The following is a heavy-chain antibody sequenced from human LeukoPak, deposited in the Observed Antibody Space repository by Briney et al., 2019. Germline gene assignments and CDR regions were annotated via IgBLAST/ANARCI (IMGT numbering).Heavy chain of an antibody. J-gene: IGHJ3*02. CDR3: ARTVVVVAATAFGI. V-gene: IGHV4-39*01. CDR1: GGSISSSSYY. Sequence: SETLSLTCTVSGGSISSSSYYWGWIRQPPGKGLEWIGSIYYSGSTYYNPSLKSRVTISVDTSKNQFSLKLNSVTAADTAVYYCARTVVVVAATAFGIWGQGTMVTVSS. D-gene: IGHD2-15*01. CDR2: IYYSGST.